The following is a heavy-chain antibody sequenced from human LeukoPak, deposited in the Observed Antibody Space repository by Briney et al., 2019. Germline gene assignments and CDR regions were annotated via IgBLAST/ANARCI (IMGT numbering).Heavy chain of an antibody. CDR1: GGSISSDY. D-gene: IGHD4-17*01. J-gene: IGHJ6*03. CDR3: AKKGRTYTDYGGYYDYMDV. CDR2: IYHSGST. Sequence: PSETLSLTCTVSGGSISSDYWTWIRQPPGKGLEWIGYIYHSGSTKYNPSLKSQVTISVATSKNQFSLNLRSVTATDTAVYYCAKKGRTYTDYGGYYDYMDVWGKGTTVTVS. V-gene: IGHV4-59*08.